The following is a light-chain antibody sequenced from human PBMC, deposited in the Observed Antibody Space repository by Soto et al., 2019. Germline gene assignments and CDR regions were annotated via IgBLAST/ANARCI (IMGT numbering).Light chain of an antibody. CDR2: GAS. CDR3: QQYNDWPRT. Sequence: ETVMTQSPATLSVSPGERATLSCRASQSVSSDLAWYQQTPGQAPRLLIYGASTRATGIPARFSGSGSGTEFTLTISSLQSEDFAVYYCQQYNDWPRTF. J-gene: IGKJ1*01. V-gene: IGKV3-15*01. CDR1: QSVSSD.